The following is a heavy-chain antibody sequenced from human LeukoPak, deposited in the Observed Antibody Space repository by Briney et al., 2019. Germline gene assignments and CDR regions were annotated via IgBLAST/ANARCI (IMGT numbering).Heavy chain of an antibody. D-gene: IGHD1-26*01. CDR2: VYYIDNT. J-gene: IGHJ4*02. CDR3: ARTQSQSGSYRDYFGY. CDR1: GASVGSAVYY. V-gene: IGHV4-61*08. Sequence: PSETLSLTCSVSGASVGSAVYYWSWIRQPPGGGMEWIGYVYYIDNTNYIPTLKSRVTNSVNPPKNQFSLNLNSVTAADTAMYYCARTQSQSGSYRDYFGYWGQGTLVTVSS.